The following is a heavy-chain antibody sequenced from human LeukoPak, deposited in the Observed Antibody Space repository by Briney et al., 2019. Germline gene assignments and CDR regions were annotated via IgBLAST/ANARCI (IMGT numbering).Heavy chain of an antibody. V-gene: IGHV4-34*01. D-gene: IGHD6-13*01. J-gene: IGHJ4*02. CDR1: GGSFSGYY. CDR2: INHSGST. CDR3: ARVRANWYEDY. Sequence: TLSLTCAVYGGSFSGYYWSWIRQPPGKGLEWIGEINHSGSTNYNPSLKSRVTISVDTSKNQFSLKLSSVTAADTAVYYCARVRANWYEDYWGQGTPVTVSS.